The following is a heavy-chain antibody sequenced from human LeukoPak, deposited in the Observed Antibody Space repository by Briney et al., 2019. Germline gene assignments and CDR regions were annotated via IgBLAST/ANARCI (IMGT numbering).Heavy chain of an antibody. Sequence: GRSLRLSCAASGFTFSSYAMHWVRQAPGKGLEWVTCISYDGSNKYYADSVKGRFTISRDNSKNTLFLQMDSLRAEDTAVYYCARERVAAYYGMDVWGQGTTVTVSS. CDR2: ISYDGSNK. V-gene: IGHV3-30-3*01. CDR3: ARERVAAYYGMDV. CDR1: GFTFSSYA. D-gene: IGHD2-15*01. J-gene: IGHJ6*02.